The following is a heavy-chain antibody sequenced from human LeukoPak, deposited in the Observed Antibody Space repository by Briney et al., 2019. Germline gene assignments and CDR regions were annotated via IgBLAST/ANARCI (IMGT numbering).Heavy chain of an antibody. CDR3: ARDRLDIVVVVAATLDYGMDV. V-gene: IGHV1-46*01. D-gene: IGHD2-15*01. Sequence: ASVKVSCKASGYTFTSYYMHWVRQAPGQGLEWMGIINPSGGSTSYAQKFQGRVTMTRETSTSTVYMELSSLRSEDTAVYYCARDRLDIVVVVAATLDYGMDVWGQGTTVTVSS. CDR2: INPSGGST. J-gene: IGHJ6*02. CDR1: GYTFTSYY.